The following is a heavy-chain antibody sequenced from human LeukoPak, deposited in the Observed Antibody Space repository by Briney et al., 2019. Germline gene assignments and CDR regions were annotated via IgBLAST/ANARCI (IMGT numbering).Heavy chain of an antibody. Sequence: GGSLRLSCAASGFTFSSYSMNWVRQAPGKGLEWVSSISSSSSYIYYAGSVKGRFTISRDNAKNSLYLQMNGLRAEDTAVYYCARDRDYGAPIDYGMDVWGQGTTVTVSS. V-gene: IGHV3-21*01. CDR3: ARDRDYGAPIDYGMDV. CDR1: GFTFSSYS. J-gene: IGHJ6*02. CDR2: ISSSSSYI. D-gene: IGHD4-17*01.